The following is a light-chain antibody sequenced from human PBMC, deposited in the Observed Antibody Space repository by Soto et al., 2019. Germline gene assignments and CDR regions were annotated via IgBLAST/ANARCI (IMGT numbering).Light chain of an antibody. J-gene: IGLJ1*01. CDR2: TNN. CDR3: AAWDGSLGAYV. Sequence: QSVLTQPPSASPTPGQRGTVSCSGSNSNVGPNTVNWYQQLPGTAPRLLIYTNNQRHSGVPQRFSGSKTGTSASLAIGGLQSEDGADYYCAAWDGSLGAYVFGTGTKVTVL. V-gene: IGLV1-44*01. CDR1: NSNVGPNT.